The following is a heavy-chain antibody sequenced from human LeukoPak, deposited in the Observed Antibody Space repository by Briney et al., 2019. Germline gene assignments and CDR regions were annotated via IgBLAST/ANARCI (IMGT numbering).Heavy chain of an antibody. Sequence: ASVKVSCKASGGTFSSYAISWVRQAPGQGLEWMGRIIPIFGTANYAQKFQGRVTITTDESTSTAYMELSGLRSEDTAVYYCARTYGSGSQFDYWGQGTLVTVSS. J-gene: IGHJ4*02. D-gene: IGHD3-10*01. CDR3: ARTYGSGSQFDY. CDR1: GGTFSSYA. V-gene: IGHV1-69*05. CDR2: IIPIFGTA.